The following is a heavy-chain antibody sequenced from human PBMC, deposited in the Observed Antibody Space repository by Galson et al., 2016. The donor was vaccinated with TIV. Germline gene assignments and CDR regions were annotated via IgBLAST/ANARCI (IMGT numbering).Heavy chain of an antibody. Sequence: SVKVSCKASGYTFTDCYIHWVRQAPGQGLEWMGWINPNSGGTIYAQKFQGRVTMTRDTSITTAYLDLSRLRSADTAVYYCARDDGSTSGSDCWGQGSLVTVSS. CDR3: ARDDGSTSGSDC. V-gene: IGHV1-2*02. CDR2: INPNSGGT. J-gene: IGHJ4*02. D-gene: IGHD3-22*01. CDR1: GYTFTDCY.